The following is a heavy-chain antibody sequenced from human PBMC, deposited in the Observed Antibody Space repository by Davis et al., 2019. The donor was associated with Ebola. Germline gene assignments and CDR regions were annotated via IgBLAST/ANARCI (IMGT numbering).Heavy chain of an antibody. CDR1: GGTFSSYA. CDR3: ARAPTWSEINYYCLDY. J-gene: IGHJ4*02. CDR2: MNPNSGNT. V-gene: IGHV1-8*02. Sequence: ASVKVSCKASGGTFSSYAISWVRQATGQGLEWMGWMNPNSGNTGYAQKFQGRVTMTRNTSIGTAYMELSSLRSEDTAVYYCARAPTWSEINYYCLDYWGQGTLVTVSS. D-gene: IGHD3-22*01.